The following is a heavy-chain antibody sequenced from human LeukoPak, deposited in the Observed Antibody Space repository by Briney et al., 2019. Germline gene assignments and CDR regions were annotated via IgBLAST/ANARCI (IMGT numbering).Heavy chain of an antibody. CDR1: GFAFSSYS. CDR3: AKDKNSGWYYYYGMDV. CDR2: ISSSSSYI. Sequence: GGSLRLSCAASGFAFSSYSMNWVRQAPGKGLEWVSSISSSSSYIYYADSVKGRFTISRDNAKNSLYLQMNSLRAEDTALYYCAKDKNSGWYYYYGMDVWGQGTTVTVSS. D-gene: IGHD6-19*01. J-gene: IGHJ6*02. V-gene: IGHV3-21*04.